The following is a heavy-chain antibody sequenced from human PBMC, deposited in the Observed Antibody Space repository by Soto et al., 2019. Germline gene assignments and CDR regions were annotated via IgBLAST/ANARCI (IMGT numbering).Heavy chain of an antibody. CDR1: GFILSDCA. J-gene: IGHJ6*03. CDR2: ISSSSSVI. D-gene: IGHD7-27*01. Sequence: EVQLVESGGGLVQPGGSLRLSCATSGFILSDCAMNWVRQAPGKGLEWVSYISSSSSVIDYADSVKGRFTVSRDHARNSLYLQMNRLRAEDTAVYYCARDLSWGSNWYYYMDVWGKGTTVSVS. V-gene: IGHV3-48*01. CDR3: ARDLSWGSNWYYYMDV.